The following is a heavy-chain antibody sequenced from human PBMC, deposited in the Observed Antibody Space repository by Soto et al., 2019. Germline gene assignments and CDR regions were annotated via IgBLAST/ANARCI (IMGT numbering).Heavy chain of an antibody. D-gene: IGHD2-15*01. CDR2: IIPILGIA. CDR3: ASRGGGYCSGGSCFNWFDP. J-gene: IGHJ5*02. CDR1: GGTFSSYA. V-gene: IGHV1-69*10. Sequence: ASVKVSCKASGGTFSSYAISWVRQAPGQGLEWMGGIIPILGIANYAQKFQGRVTITADKSTSTAYMELSSLRSEDTVVYYCASRGGGYCSGGSCFNWFDPWGQGTLVTVSS.